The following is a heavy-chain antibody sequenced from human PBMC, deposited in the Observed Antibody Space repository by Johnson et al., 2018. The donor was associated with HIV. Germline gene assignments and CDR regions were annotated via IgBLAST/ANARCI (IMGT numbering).Heavy chain of an antibody. CDR2: IYSGDTT. CDR1: GFTVSTNY. Sequence: VQLVESGGGLVRPGGSLRLSCAASGFTVSTNYMSWIRQAPGKGLEWVSVIYSGDTTYYADSVKGRFTISRDNSKNTLYLQMNSLRAEDTAVYYCARALTTDAFDIWGQGTMVTVSS. D-gene: IGHD4-17*01. CDR3: ARALTTDAFDI. J-gene: IGHJ3*02. V-gene: IGHV3-66*02.